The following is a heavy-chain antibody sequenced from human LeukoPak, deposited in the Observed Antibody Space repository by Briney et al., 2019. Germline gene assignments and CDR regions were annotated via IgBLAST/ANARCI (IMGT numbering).Heavy chain of an antibody. Sequence: SETLSLTCAVYGGSFSGYYWSWIRQPPGKGLEWIGEINHSGSTNYNPSLKSRVTISVDTSKNQFSLKLSSVTAADTAVYYCAKAVAGQPLGYGGQGTLSPSPQ. J-gene: IGHJ4*02. CDR1: GGSFSGYY. V-gene: IGHV4-34*01. D-gene: IGHD6-19*01. CDR3: AKAVAGQPLGY. CDR2: INHSGST.